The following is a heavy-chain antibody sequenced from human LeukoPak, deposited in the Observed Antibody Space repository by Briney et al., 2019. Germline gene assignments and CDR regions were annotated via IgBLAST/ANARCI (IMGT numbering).Heavy chain of an antibody. Sequence: GGSLRLSCAASGFTFSYAWVSWVRQAPGKGLEWVGRIKSKTDGGTTDYVAPVKGRFNISRDESKNTVYVQMNNLKTEDTAVYYCTTGLWFGEFGLDVWGQGTTVIVSS. CDR2: IKSKTDGGTT. V-gene: IGHV3-15*01. D-gene: IGHD3-10*01. CDR1: GFTFSYAW. CDR3: TTGLWFGEFGLDV. J-gene: IGHJ6*02.